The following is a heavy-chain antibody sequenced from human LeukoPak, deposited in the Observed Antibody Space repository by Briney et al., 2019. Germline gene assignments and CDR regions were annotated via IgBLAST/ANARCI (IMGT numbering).Heavy chain of an antibody. J-gene: IGHJ2*01. CDR1: GFTFDDYA. V-gene: IGHV3-9*01. D-gene: IGHD6-13*01. CDR2: ISWNSGSI. CDR3: AKDIAAAGTGWYFDL. Sequence: WSLRLSCAASGFTFDDYAMHWVRQAPGKGLEWVSGISWNSGSIGYADSVKGRFTISRDNAKNSLYLQMNSLRAKDTALYYCAKDIAAAGTGWYFDLWGRGTLVTVSS.